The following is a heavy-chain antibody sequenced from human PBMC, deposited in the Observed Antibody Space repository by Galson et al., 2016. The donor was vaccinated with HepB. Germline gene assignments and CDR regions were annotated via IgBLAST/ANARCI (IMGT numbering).Heavy chain of an antibody. D-gene: IGHD5-12*01. V-gene: IGHV3-33*06. J-gene: IGHJ5*02. Sequence: SLRLSCAGSGFVFSRYGMHWIRQAPGAGLEWISLIWSDGDTKFYADSVKGRFSISRDNSKNTLYLTLNSLRADDTAVYYCAKDFSKTTATIGRGNWFDPWGQGTLVVVSS. CDR1: GFVFSRYG. CDR3: AKDFSKTTATIGRGNWFDP. CDR2: IWSDGDTK.